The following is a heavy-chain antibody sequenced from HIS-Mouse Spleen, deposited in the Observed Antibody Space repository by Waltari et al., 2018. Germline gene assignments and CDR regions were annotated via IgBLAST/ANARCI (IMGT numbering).Heavy chain of an antibody. J-gene: IGHJ4*02. D-gene: IGHD6-13*01. Sequence: QLQLQESGPGLVKPSETLSLTGTVSGGSISSSSYYWGWIRQPPGKGLEWIGSINYSGSTSYNPSLKSRFTISVDTSKNQFSLKLSSVTAADTAVYYCARLTAAGTYWGQGTLVTVSS. V-gene: IGHV4-39*07. CDR2: INYSGST. CDR1: GGSISSSSYY. CDR3: ARLTAAGTY.